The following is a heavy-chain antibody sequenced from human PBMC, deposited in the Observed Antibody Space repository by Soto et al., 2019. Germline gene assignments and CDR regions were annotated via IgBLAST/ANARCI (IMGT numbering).Heavy chain of an antibody. CDR2: ISYDGSNK. J-gene: IGHJ4*02. D-gene: IGHD4-17*01. CDR3: ARVKAWTTVVREPPDY. CDR1: GFTFSSYA. V-gene: IGHV3-30-3*01. Sequence: QVQLVESGGGVVQPGRSLRLSCAASGFTFSSYAMHWVRQAPGKGLEWVAVISYDGSNKYYADSVKGRFTISRDNYKHTLYLQMNSLRAEATAVYYCARVKAWTTVVREPPDYWGQGTLVTVSS.